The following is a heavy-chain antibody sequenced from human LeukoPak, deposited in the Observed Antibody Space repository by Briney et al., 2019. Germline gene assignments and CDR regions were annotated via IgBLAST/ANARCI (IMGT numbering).Heavy chain of an antibody. D-gene: IGHD6-6*01. Sequence: SETLSLTCTVSGVSISSSGSSWGWIRQPPGKGLEWIGSIYYSGNTYNPSLKNRVTISVDTSKNQFSLNLTSVNAADTAVYYCARVMAARREDLNWFDPWGQGTLVTVSS. CDR3: ARVMAARREDLNWFDP. CDR2: IYYSGNT. J-gene: IGHJ5*02. V-gene: IGHV4-39*07. CDR1: GVSISSSGSS.